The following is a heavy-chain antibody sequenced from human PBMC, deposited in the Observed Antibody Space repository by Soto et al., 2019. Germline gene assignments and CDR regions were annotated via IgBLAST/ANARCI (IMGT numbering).Heavy chain of an antibody. J-gene: IGHJ5*02. CDR3: ARGVGSGSYYNQYNWFDP. CDR2: INVYNGNT. V-gene: IGHV1-18*01. CDR1: GYTFTNYG. Sequence: ASVKVSCKASGYTFTNYGISWVRQAPGQGLEWMGWINVYNGNTKYAQKVQGGVTMTTDTSTSTAYMELRSLRSDDTAVYYCARGVGSGSYYNQYNWFDPWGQGTLVTVSS. D-gene: IGHD3-10*01.